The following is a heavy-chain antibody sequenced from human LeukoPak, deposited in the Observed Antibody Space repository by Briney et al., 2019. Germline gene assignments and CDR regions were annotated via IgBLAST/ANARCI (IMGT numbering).Heavy chain of an antibody. CDR1: PGSMDSGLYY. V-gene: IGHV4-61*02. Sequence: PSETLSLTCAVSPGSMDSGLYYWTWIRQPAGKGLEWIGRISNNGGTAYNPSLRSRVTITVDTSNNHLSLKLTSVTAADTAVYYCATVRYGDYDSPNWFDPWGQGTLVTVSS. J-gene: IGHJ5*02. CDR2: ISNNGGT. D-gene: IGHD4-17*01. CDR3: ATVRYGDYDSPNWFDP.